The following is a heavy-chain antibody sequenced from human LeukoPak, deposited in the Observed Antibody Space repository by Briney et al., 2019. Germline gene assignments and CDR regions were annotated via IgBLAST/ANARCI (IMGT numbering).Heavy chain of an antibody. J-gene: IGHJ3*02. CDR2: INPNSGGT. V-gene: IGHV1-2*04. CDR1: GYTFTGYY. D-gene: IGHD6-6*01. CDR3: ASAPDNPYSSSGGDAFDI. Sequence: GASVKVSCKASGYTFTGYYMHWVRQAPGQGLEWMGWINPNSGGTNYAQKFQGWVTMTRDTSISTAYMELSRLRSDDTAVYYCASAPDNPYSSSGGDAFDIWGQGTMVTVSS.